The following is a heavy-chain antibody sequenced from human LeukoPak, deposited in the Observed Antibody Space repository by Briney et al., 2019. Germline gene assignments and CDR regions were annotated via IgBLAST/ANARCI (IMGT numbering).Heavy chain of an antibody. CDR3: AKDTHDRGGAIDY. Sequence: PGGSLRLSCAASGFTFDDYAMHWVRHAPGKGLEWVSGISWNSGSIGYADSVKGRFTISRDNAKNSLYLQMNSLRAEDTALYYCAKDTHDRGGAIDYWGQGTLVTVSS. D-gene: IGHD1-1*01. CDR2: ISWNSGSI. V-gene: IGHV3-9*01. CDR1: GFTFDDYA. J-gene: IGHJ4*02.